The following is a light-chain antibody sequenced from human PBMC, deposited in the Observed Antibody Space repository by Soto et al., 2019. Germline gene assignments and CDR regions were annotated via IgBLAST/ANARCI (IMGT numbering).Light chain of an antibody. V-gene: IGKV1-39*01. CDR2: AAS. CDR3: QQTYGAPRT. Sequence: QSSLSASVGARATTVARASQSINTYLSWYQQKPGRAPKHLINAASSLQTGVPSRFSGSGSGTDFTLTISSLQPEDFATYYCQQTYGAPRTFGQGTKVDIK. J-gene: IGKJ1*01. CDR1: QSINTY.